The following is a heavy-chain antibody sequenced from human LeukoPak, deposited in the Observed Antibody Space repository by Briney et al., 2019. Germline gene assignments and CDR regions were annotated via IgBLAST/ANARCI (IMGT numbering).Heavy chain of an antibody. D-gene: IGHD2-15*01. CDR3: ARDNSHCSGGSCAGGSYYGMAV. V-gene: IGHV3-48*03. Sequence: AGGSLRLSCAASGFTFSSYEMNWVRQAPGKGLEWVSYISSSGSTIYYADSVKGRFTISRDNAKNSLYLQMNSRRAEDTAVYYCARDNSHCSGGSCAGGSYYGMAVWGQGTTVTVSS. CDR2: ISSSGSTI. CDR1: GFTFSSYE. J-gene: IGHJ6*02.